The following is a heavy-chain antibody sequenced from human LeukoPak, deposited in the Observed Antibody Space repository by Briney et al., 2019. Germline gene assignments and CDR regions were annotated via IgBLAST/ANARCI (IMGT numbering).Heavy chain of an antibody. CDR1: GGSISNSRYY. D-gene: IGHD7-27*01. CDR3: ARDGHGGILTGDLYFDY. J-gene: IGHJ4*02. Sequence: SETLSLTCTVSGGSISNSRYYWGWIRQPPGKGLEWIGSIYYGGSTFYSPSLKSRVTISVDTSKNQFSLKLSSVTAADTAVYYCARDGHGGILTGDLYFDYWGQGTLVTVSS. CDR2: IYYGGST. V-gene: IGHV4-39*07.